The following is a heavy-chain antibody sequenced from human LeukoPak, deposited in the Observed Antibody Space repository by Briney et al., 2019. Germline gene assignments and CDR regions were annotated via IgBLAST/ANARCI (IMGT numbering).Heavy chain of an antibody. CDR3: ASDNYDILTGYSYYFDY. CDR2: INPNSGGT. D-gene: IGHD3-9*01. CDR1: GYTFTGYY. Sequence: ASVKVSCKASGYTFTGYYMHWVRQAPGQGLEWMGWINPNSGGTNYAQKFQGRVTMTRDTSISTAYMELSRLRSDDTAVYYCASDNYDILTGYSYYFDYWGQGTLVTVSS. V-gene: IGHV1-2*02. J-gene: IGHJ4*02.